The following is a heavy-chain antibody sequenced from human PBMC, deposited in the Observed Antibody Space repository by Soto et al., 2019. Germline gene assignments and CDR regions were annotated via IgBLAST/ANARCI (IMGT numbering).Heavy chain of an antibody. J-gene: IGHJ3*02. D-gene: IGHD3-3*02. Sequence: PGGSLRLSCAASGFTFGRYTLHWVRQAPGKGLEWVAVISYDGSNKYYADSVKGRFSISRDNSKNTLYLQMNSLRAEDTAVYYCARFISLLGAFDIWGQGTMVTVSS. V-gene: IGHV3-30-3*01. CDR1: GFTFGRYT. CDR3: ARFISLLGAFDI. CDR2: ISYDGSNK.